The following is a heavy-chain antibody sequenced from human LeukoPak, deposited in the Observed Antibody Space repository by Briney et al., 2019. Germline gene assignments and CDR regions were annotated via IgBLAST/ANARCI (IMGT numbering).Heavy chain of an antibody. D-gene: IGHD6-13*01. CDR1: GFNFRNTA. J-gene: IGHJ4*02. CDR2: VSFDGTKK. Sequence: GGSLRLSCAGSGFNFRNTAMHWVRQAPGKGLEWVALVSFDGTKKYYADSVKGRFTISRDNSKNTLYLQMNSLRSEDTAVYYCARGSGYSISPGLFDYWGQGTLVTVSS. CDR3: ARGSGYSISPGLFDY. V-gene: IGHV3-30-3*01.